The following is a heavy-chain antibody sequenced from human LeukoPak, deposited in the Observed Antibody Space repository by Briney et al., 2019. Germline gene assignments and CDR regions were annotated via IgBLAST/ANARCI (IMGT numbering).Heavy chain of an antibody. D-gene: IGHD1-14*01. J-gene: IGHJ6*02. Sequence: GGSLRLSCTASGFIFDTHTLTWVRQAPGKGLEWVASISGSGDSTNYGDSVKGRFTISRDNFKRTVHLEMSNLRADGTAMYYCVRRAAVRGMDFWGLGTTVIVSS. CDR2: ISGSGDST. V-gene: IGHV3-23*01. CDR3: VRRAAVRGMDF. CDR1: GFIFDTHT.